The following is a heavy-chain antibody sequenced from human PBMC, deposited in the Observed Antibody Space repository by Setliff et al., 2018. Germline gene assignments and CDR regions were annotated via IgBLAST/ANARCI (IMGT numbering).Heavy chain of an antibody. Sequence: PSETLSLTCAVYGGSFSGYYWSWIRQPPGKGLEWIGEINHSGSTNYNQSLKSRVTISVDTSKKQFSLKLSSVTAADTAVYYCARAAGSRKYNFWSGYQPWGQGTLVTVSS. D-gene: IGHD3-3*01. CDR1: GGSFSGYY. CDR3: ARAAGSRKYNFWSGYQP. CDR2: INHSGST. J-gene: IGHJ4*02. V-gene: IGHV4-34*01.